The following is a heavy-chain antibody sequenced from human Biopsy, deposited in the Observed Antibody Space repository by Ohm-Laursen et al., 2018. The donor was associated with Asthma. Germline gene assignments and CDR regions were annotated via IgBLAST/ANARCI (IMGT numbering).Heavy chain of an antibody. J-gene: IGHJ6*02. V-gene: IGHV1-69*01. CDR3: ARGYSGTDRIVYYYSGMEV. CDR2: LIPVLGTA. CDR1: GDSLGSFINYA. Sequence: SSVKVSCNASGDSLGSFINYAISWVRQAPRQGLEWMGGLIPVLGTADYAPMYEGRVTITADESTSTAYLELTSLRFEDTAVYYCARGYSGTDRIVYYYSGMEVWGQGTTVTVSS. D-gene: IGHD5-12*01.